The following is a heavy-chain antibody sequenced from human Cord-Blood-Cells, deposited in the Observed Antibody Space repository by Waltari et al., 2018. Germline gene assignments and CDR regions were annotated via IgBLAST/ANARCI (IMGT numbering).Heavy chain of an antibody. CDR1: GYTSTGYY. CDR2: MNPNSGGT. J-gene: IGHJ3*02. D-gene: IGHD3-10*01. Sequence: QVQLVQSGAEGQKPGASVKVSCKASGYTSTGYYMHWVREAPGQGLEWMGWMNPNSGGTNYAKKFQGRVTMTRETSISTAYMELSRLRSDDTAVYYCAFGGPMVRGALYAFDIWGQGTMVTVSS. CDR3: AFGGPMVRGALYAFDI. V-gene: IGHV1-2*02.